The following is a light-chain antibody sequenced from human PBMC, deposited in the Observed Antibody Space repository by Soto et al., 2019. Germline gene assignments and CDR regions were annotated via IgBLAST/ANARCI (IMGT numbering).Light chain of an antibody. CDR1: SSDIGGYNS. CDR3: SSYTSSSTLVV. Sequence: QSALTQPASVSGSPGQSITISCTGTSSDIGGYNSVSWYQQHPGKAPKLMISEVSNRPSGVSNRFSGSKSGNTASLTISGLQTEDEADYYCSSYTSSSTLVVFGGGTKLTVL. CDR2: EVS. V-gene: IGLV2-14*01. J-gene: IGLJ2*01.